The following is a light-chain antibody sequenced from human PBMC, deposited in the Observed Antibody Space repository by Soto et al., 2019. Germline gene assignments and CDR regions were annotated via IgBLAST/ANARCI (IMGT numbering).Light chain of an antibody. CDR3: QVWDSSSDRVV. Sequence: SNELTQPPSVSVAPGQPARIACGGKNIGTKSVHWYQQKPGQAPVLVVYDDSDRPSGIPERLSGSNSGNTATLTISRVEAGDEADYYCQVWDSSSDRVVFGGGTKLTVL. J-gene: IGLJ2*01. CDR1: NIGTKS. V-gene: IGLV3-21*02. CDR2: DDS.